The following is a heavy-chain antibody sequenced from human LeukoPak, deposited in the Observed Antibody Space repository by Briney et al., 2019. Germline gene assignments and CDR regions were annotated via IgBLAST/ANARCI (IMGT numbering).Heavy chain of an antibody. CDR3: ARDLYYYDSSGSDDY. J-gene: IGHJ4*02. Sequence: GGSLRLSCAASGFTFNTYDMSWVRQSPVKGLEWVSGLSASGDRTYYTDSVKGRFTISRDNAKSSLYLQMNSLRAEDTAVYYCARDLYYYDSSGSDDYWGQGTLVTVSS. V-gene: IGHV3-23*01. CDR1: GFTFNTYD. D-gene: IGHD3-22*01. CDR2: LSASGDRT.